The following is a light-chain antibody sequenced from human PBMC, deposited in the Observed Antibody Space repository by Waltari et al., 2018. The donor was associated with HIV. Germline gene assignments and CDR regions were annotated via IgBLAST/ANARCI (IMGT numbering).Light chain of an antibody. Sequence: DTQMTQSPSSVSASVGDRVSITCRARQSVGTSVAWYQQKPSKTPKLRIFEASRFQPGVPLRFSGSGSGTSFTLTISSLQPEDLATYYCQQADNFPHTFGQGT. CDR2: EAS. J-gene: IGKJ2*01. V-gene: IGKV1-12*01. CDR3: QQADNFPHT. CDR1: QSVGTS.